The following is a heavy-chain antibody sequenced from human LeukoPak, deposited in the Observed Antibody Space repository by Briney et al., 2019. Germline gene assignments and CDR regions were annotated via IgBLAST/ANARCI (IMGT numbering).Heavy chain of an antibody. V-gene: IGHV1-24*01. CDR1: GYSLTELS. CDR2: FDPEDGET. D-gene: IGHD2-2*01. J-gene: IGHJ6*03. Sequence: ASVKVSCKVFGYSLTELSIHWVRQAPGKGLEWMGGFDPEDGETIYAQTLQGRVTMTEDTSTDTAYMELSSLRSEDTAVYYCATDRPSSAKVGPRGYYYYYMDVWGKGTTVTVSS. CDR3: ATDRPSSAKVGPRGYYYYYMDV.